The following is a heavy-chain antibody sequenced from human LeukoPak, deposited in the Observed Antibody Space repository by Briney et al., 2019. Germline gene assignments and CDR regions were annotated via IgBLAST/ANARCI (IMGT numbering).Heavy chain of an antibody. CDR2: IKQDGSEK. Sequence: GGSLRLSCAASGFTFSSYWMSWVRQAPGKGLEGVANIKQDGSEKYYVDSVKGRFTISRDNAKNSLYLQMNSLRAEDTAVYYCARDALIGTPGYWGQGTLVTVSS. J-gene: IGHJ4*02. D-gene: IGHD3-16*02. CDR1: GFTFSSYW. V-gene: IGHV3-7*01. CDR3: ARDALIGTPGY.